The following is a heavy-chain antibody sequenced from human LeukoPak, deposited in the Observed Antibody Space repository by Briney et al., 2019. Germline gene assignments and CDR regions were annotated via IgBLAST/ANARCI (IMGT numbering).Heavy chain of an antibody. Sequence: PSETLSLTCTVSGGSISSGSYYWSWIRQPAGKGLEWIGRIYTSGSTNYNPPLKSRVTISVDTSKNQFSLKLSSVTAADTAVYYCARAMYDILTGYGDLRWFDPWGQGTLVTVSS. CDR2: IYTSGST. V-gene: IGHV4-61*02. CDR1: GGSISSGSYY. CDR3: ARAMYDILTGYGDLRWFDP. J-gene: IGHJ5*02. D-gene: IGHD3-9*01.